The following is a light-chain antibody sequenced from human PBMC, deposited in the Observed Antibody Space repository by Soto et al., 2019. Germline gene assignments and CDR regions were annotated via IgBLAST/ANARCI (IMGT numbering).Light chain of an antibody. Sequence: QSALTQPASVSGSPGQSITISCAGTSSDVGGYNYVSWYQQHPGKAPKLMIYEVTNRPSGVFNRFSGSKSGNTAPLTISGLQAEDEADYYCTSYTGSSTPWVFGGGTKLTVL. CDR3: TSYTGSSTPWV. CDR2: EVT. V-gene: IGLV2-14*01. CDR1: SSDVGGYNY. J-gene: IGLJ3*02.